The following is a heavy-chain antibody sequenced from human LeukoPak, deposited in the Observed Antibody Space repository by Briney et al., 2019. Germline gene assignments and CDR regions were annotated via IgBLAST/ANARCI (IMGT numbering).Heavy chain of an antibody. V-gene: IGHV4-31*11. CDR3: ARSLSVVTPEYYFDY. J-gene: IGHJ4*02. Sequence: SETLSLTCAVYGGSFSGYYWSWIRQHPGKGLEWIGYIYYSGSTYYNPSLKSRVTISVDTSKNQFSLKLSSVTAADTAVYYCARSLSVVTPEYYFDYWGQGTLVTVSS. D-gene: IGHD4-23*01. CDR2: IYYSGST. CDR1: GGSFSGYY.